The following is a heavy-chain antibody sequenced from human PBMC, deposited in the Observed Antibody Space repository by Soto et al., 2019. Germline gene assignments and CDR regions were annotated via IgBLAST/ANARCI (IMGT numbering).Heavy chain of an antibody. V-gene: IGHV1-24*01. CDR2: FDPEDGET. J-gene: IGHJ4*02. CDR3: ATDSGGNSPPYYFDY. CDR1: GYTLTELS. Sequence: ASVKVSCKVSGYTLTELSMHWVRQAPGKGLEWMGGFDPEDGETIYAQKFQGRVTMTEDTSTDTAYMELSSLGSEDTAVYYCATDSGGNSPPYYFDYWGQGTLVTVSS. D-gene: IGHD2-21*02.